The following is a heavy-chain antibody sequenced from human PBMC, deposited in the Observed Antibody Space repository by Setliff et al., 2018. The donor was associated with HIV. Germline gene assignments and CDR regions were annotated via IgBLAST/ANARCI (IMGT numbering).Heavy chain of an antibody. CDR3: TTDLPYGYHNDY. CDR2: IIPIFGTG. D-gene: IGHD2-2*01. CDR1: GGTFSNYA. J-gene: IGHJ4*02. V-gene: IGHV1-69*13. Sequence: GASVKVSCKASGGTFSNYAISWVRQAPGQGLEWMGGIIPIFGTGMYAQKFQGRVTITADESTTTAYMELNSLKTEDTAVYYCTTDLPYGYHNDYWGPGTLVTVSS.